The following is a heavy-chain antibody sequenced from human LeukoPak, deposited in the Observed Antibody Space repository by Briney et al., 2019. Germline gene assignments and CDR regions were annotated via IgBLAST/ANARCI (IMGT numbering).Heavy chain of an antibody. Sequence: SVKVSCKASGGTLSRYAISWARQAPGQGLEWMGRIIPIFGIANYAQQFQGRVTITADKSTSTAYMELSSLRSEDTAVYYCARDVETDCSSTSCYYNWFDPWGQGTLVTVSS. CDR2: IIPIFGIA. D-gene: IGHD2-2*01. J-gene: IGHJ5*02. V-gene: IGHV1-69*04. CDR1: GGTLSRYA. CDR3: ARDVETDCSSTSCYYNWFDP.